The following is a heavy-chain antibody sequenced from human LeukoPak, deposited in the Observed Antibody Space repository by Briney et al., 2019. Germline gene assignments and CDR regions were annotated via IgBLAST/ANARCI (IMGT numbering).Heavy chain of an antibody. J-gene: IGHJ3*02. Sequence: ASETLSLTCGVYGGSFSGYYWSWIRQPPGKGLEWIGEINHSGSTNYNPSLKSRVTVSVDASKNQFSLKLSSVTAADTAVYYCARHSGYYYARDAFDIWGQGTLVTVSS. D-gene: IGHD3-22*01. CDR3: ARHSGYYYARDAFDI. V-gene: IGHV4-34*01. CDR2: INHSGST. CDR1: GGSFSGYY.